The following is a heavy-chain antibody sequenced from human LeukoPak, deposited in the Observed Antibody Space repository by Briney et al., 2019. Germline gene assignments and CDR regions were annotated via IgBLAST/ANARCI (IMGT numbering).Heavy chain of an antibody. D-gene: IGHD3-10*01. Sequence: PSETLSLTCTVSGGSISSYYWSWIRQPPGKGLEWIGEIYHSGTTNYNPSLKSRVAISVDKSKNQFSLKLSSVTAADTAVYYCAREYYYGSAERWFDPWGQGTLVTVSS. CDR1: GGSISSYY. CDR3: AREYYYGSAERWFDP. J-gene: IGHJ5*02. V-gene: IGHV4-59*12. CDR2: IYHSGTT.